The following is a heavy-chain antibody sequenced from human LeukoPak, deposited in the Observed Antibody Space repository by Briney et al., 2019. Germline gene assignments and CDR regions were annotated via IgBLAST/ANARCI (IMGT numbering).Heavy chain of an antibody. CDR1: GGSFSGYY. J-gene: IGHJ6*03. D-gene: IGHD3-3*01. Sequence: SETLSLTCAVYGGSFSGYYWSWIRQPPGKGLEWIGEINHSGSTNYNPSLKSLVTISVDTSKNQFSLKLSSVTAADTAVYYCARGREGVDFWSGYSSSYYYYMDVWGKGTTVTVSS. CDR3: ARGREGVDFWSGYSSSYYYYMDV. V-gene: IGHV4-34*01. CDR2: INHSGST.